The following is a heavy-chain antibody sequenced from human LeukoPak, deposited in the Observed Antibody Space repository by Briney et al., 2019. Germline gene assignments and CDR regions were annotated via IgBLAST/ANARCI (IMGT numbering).Heavy chain of an antibody. Sequence: SETLSLTCTVSGVSVCSFYWSWIRQPPGRGLEWFGYISDSGSTNYNPSLKSRVIISVDTSKNQLSLKLSSVTAADTAVYYCARDTYDILTGYYTGQHPWGQGTLVTVSS. CDR1: GVSVCSFY. CDR3: ARDTYDILTGYYTGQHP. V-gene: IGHV4-59*02. J-gene: IGHJ5*02. D-gene: IGHD3-9*01. CDR2: ISDSGST.